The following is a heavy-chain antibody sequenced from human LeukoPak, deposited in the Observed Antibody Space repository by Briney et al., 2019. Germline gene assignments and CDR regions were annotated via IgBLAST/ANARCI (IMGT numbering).Heavy chain of an antibody. CDR2: ISYDGNNK. V-gene: IGHV3-30*19. Sequence: GGSLRLSCAASGFTFSSYGMHWVRQAPGKGLEWVAVISYDGNNKYYADSVKGRFTISRDNSKNTLYLQMNSLRAEDTAFYYCARDNYGVDVWGQGTTVTVSS. J-gene: IGHJ6*02. CDR1: GFTFSSYG. CDR3: ARDNYGVDV.